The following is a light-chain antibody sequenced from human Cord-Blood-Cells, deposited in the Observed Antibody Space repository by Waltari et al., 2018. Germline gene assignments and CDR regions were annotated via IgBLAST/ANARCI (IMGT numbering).Light chain of an antibody. CDR3: QQFNSYPRT. J-gene: IGKJ3*01. V-gene: IGKV1-13*02. Sequence: AIQLTQSPSSLSASVGDRVTITCRASQGISSALAWYQQKPGKAPKLLIYDASSLERGGPSRFSGSGAGTDFTLTSRSLQPEDFATYYCQQFNSYPRTFGPGTKVDIK. CDR2: DAS. CDR1: QGISSA.